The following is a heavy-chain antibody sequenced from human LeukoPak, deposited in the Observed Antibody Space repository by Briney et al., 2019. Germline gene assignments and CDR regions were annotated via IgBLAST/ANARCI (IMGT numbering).Heavy chain of an antibody. D-gene: IGHD6-19*01. J-gene: IGHJ4*02. V-gene: IGHV4-38-2*02. Sequence: SETLSLTCTVSGFSISSGYYWGWIRQPPGKGLEWIGIIYYSGSTYYNPSLKSRVTISVDTSKNQFSLKLSSVTAADTAVYYCARQRRYSSGWYYFDYWGQGTLVTVSS. CDR2: IYYSGST. CDR3: ARQRRYSSGWYYFDY. CDR1: GFSISSGYY.